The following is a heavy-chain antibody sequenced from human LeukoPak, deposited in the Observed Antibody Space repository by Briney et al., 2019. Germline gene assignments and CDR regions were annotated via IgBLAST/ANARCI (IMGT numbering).Heavy chain of an antibody. CDR2: INSDGSRI. CDR3: ARYLAAAGTGNWYYYYYYMDV. J-gene: IGHJ6*03. D-gene: IGHD6-13*01. Sequence: GGSLRLSCAASGFTFSTYWMHWVRQAPGKGPVWVSRINSDGSRISYADSVKGRFTISRDNAKNTLYLQMNNLRPEDTAVYYCARYLAAAGTGNWYYYYYYMDVWGKGTTVTVSS. CDR1: GFTFSTYW. V-gene: IGHV3-74*01.